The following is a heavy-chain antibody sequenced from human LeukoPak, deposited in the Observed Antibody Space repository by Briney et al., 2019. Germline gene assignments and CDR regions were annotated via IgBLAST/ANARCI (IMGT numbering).Heavy chain of an antibody. Sequence: SETLSLTCTVSGGSVSSGSYYWNWIRQPPGKGLEWIGHIYYSGSTDYNPSLKSRVTISADTSKNQFSLKMTSVTAADTAVYYCAREPGETEEGFEYWGQGTLVTVSS. J-gene: IGHJ4*02. V-gene: IGHV4-61*01. CDR2: IYYSGST. CDR1: GGSVSSGSYY. CDR3: AREPGETEEGFEY. D-gene: IGHD1-14*01.